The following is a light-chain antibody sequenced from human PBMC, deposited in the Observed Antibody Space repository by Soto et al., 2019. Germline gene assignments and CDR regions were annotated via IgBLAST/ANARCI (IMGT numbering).Light chain of an antibody. Sequence: IVLTQSPNTMSLFPGARATHYGRASQSVNHYLAWYQQKPGQATRLLIYDASNRATGIPARFSGSGSGTDVTLNISSLEPEEFAGYYCQQLSNWPITFAQGTRLE. V-gene: IGKV3-11*01. J-gene: IGKJ5*01. CDR1: QSVNHY. CDR3: QQLSNWPIT. CDR2: DAS.